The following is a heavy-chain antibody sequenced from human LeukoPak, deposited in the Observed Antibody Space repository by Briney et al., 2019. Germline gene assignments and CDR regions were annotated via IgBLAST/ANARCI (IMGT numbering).Heavy chain of an antibody. CDR3: ARVLSGCETTRCELDY. V-gene: IGHV3-21*01. D-gene: IGHD1-26*01. CDR2: ISSSSTYI. CDR1: GFAFSTYS. Sequence: GGSLRLSCAASGFAFSTYSMNWVRQAPGKGLEWVSSISSSSTYIYYADSVKGRVTISRDNAKNSLYLQMNSLRAEYTAVYYCARVLSGCETTRCELDYWGQGTLVTVSS. J-gene: IGHJ4*02.